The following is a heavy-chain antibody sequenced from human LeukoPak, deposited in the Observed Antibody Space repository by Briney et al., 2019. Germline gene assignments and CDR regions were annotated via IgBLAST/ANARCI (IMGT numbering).Heavy chain of an antibody. CDR1: GYSFTSYW. V-gene: IGHV5-51*01. CDR3: ARQYCSSTSCHELDY. Sequence: GESLKISCQGSGYSFTSYWIGWVRPMPGKGLEWMGIIYPGDSDTRYSPSFQGQVTISADKSISTAYLQWSSLKASDTAMYYCARQYCSSTSCHELDYWGQGTLVTVSS. J-gene: IGHJ4*02. D-gene: IGHD2-2*01. CDR2: IYPGDSDT.